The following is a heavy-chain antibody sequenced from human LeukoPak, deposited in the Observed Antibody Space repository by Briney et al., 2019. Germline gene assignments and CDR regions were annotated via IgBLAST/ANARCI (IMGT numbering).Heavy chain of an antibody. CDR3: ASLTTGYYSWYFDY. V-gene: IGHV3-33*01. CDR1: GFTFTTYG. CDR2: IYYDGSKQ. D-gene: IGHD3-22*01. J-gene: IGHJ4*02. Sequence: GGSLRLSCAASGFTFTTYGMHWVRQAPGKGLEWVAVIYYDGSKQFYGDSVTGRFTISRDNSKNTLYLQMNSLRAEDTAVYYCASLTTGYYSWYFDYWGQGTLVTVSS.